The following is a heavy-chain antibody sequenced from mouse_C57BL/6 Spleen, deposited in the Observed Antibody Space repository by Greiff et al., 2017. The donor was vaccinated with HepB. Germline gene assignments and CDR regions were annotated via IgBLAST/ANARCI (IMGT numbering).Heavy chain of an antibody. D-gene: IGHD1-1*01. CDR1: GFSLTSYG. J-gene: IGHJ3*01. CDR2: IWRGGST. Sequence: VQLVESGPGLVQPSQSLSITCTVSGFSLTSYGVHWVRQSPGKGLAWLGVIWRGGSTDYNAAFMSRLSITKDNSKSQVFFKMNSLQADDTAIYYCAKGGSRDLGWFAYWGQGTLVTVSA. V-gene: IGHV2-5*01. CDR3: AKGGSRDLGWFAY.